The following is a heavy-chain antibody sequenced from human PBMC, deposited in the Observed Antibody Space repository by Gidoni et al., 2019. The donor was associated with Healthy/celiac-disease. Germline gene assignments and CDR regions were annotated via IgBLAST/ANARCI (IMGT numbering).Heavy chain of an antibody. Sequence: QVQLVQSGAEVKKPGSSVKVSCKASGGTFRSYAISWVRQAPGQGLEWRGGIIPIFGTANYAQKFQGRVTITADESTSTAYMELSSLRSEDTAVYYCARDPGIAVAVPLGRYFDLWGRGTLVTVSS. CDR3: ARDPGIAVAVPLGRYFDL. J-gene: IGHJ2*01. D-gene: IGHD6-19*01. CDR2: IIPIFGTA. V-gene: IGHV1-69*01. CDR1: GGTFRSYA.